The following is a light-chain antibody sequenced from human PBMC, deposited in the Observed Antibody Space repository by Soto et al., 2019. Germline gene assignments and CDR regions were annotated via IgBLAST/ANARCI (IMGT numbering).Light chain of an antibody. Sequence: GDRVTITCRASQTITTWMAWYQQKPGKAPKLLVYDASTLQSGVATRFSGSGSGTDFTLTISSLQPEDVATYYCQKYNSAPRTFGQGTKVDIK. CDR1: QTITTW. V-gene: IGKV1-5*01. J-gene: IGKJ1*01. CDR2: DAS. CDR3: QKYNSAPRT.